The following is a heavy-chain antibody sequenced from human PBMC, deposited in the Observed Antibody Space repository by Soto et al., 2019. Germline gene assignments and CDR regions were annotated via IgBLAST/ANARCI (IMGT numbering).Heavy chain of an antibody. CDR2: TRNKANSYTT. Sequence: EVQLVESGGGLVQPGGSLRLSCAASGFTFSDHYMDWVRQAPGKGLEWVGRTRNKANSYTTEYAASVKGRFTISRDDSKNSLYLQMNSLKTEDAAVYYCASHSRDGYNPIRDAFDIWGQGTMVTVSS. CDR3: ASHSRDGYNPIRDAFDI. D-gene: IGHD5-12*01. V-gene: IGHV3-72*01. J-gene: IGHJ3*02. CDR1: GFTFSDHY.